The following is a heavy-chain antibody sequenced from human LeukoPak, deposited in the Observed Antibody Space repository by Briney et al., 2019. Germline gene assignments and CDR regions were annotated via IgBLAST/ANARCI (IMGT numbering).Heavy chain of an antibody. CDR3: ATLRGDYYDSRAYDL. CDR2: INHSGST. J-gene: IGHJ3*01. Sequence: SETLSLTCAVYGGSFSGYYWSWIRQPPGKGLEWIGEINHSGSTNYNPSLKSRVPISVDTSKNQFSLKLSSVTAADTAVYYCATLRGDYYDSRAYDLWGQGTMVTVSS. D-gene: IGHD3-22*01. V-gene: IGHV4-34*01. CDR1: GGSFSGYY.